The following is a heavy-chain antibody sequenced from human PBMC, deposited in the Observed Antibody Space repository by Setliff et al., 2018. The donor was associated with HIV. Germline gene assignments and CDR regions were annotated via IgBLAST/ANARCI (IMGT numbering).Heavy chain of an antibody. CDR3: AREPASFGGVIVPFFDY. Sequence: SETLSLTCTVSGYSISSGYYWGWIRQPPGKGLEWIGYIYYSGSTYYNPSLKSRVTISVDTSKNQFSLKLSSVTAADTAVYYCAREPASFGGVIVPFFDYWGQGTLVTVSS. CDR1: GYSISSGYY. CDR2: IYYSGST. V-gene: IGHV4-38-2*02. J-gene: IGHJ4*02. D-gene: IGHD3-16*02.